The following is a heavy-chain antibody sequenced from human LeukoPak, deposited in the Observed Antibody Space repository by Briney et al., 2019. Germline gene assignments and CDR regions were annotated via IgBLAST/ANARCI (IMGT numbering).Heavy chain of an antibody. CDR1: GGSFSGYY. D-gene: IGHD6-19*01. Sequence: SETLSLTCAVYGGSFSGYYWSWIRQPPGKRLEWIGEINHSGSTNYNPSLKSRVTISVDTSKNQFSLKLSSVTAADTAVYYCARKRLRGIAVAGTLDYWGQGTLVTVSS. CDR2: INHSGST. J-gene: IGHJ4*02. CDR3: ARKRLRGIAVAGTLDY. V-gene: IGHV4-34*01.